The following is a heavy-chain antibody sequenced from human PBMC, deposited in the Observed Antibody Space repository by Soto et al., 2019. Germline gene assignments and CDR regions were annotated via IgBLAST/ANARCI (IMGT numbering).Heavy chain of an antibody. D-gene: IGHD3-22*01. CDR3: VRDDRWAFDF. Sequence: EVQLVESGGGLVQPGGSRRVSCAASGFSFSNYSMNWVRQAPGKGLEWVSYISIGSGSIFYADSVKGRFTISRDDAKNSLYMQMNTLRVEDTAVYYCVRDDRWAFDFWGQGTMVTVSP. J-gene: IGHJ3*01. CDR2: ISIGSGSI. CDR1: GFSFSNYS. V-gene: IGHV3-48*01.